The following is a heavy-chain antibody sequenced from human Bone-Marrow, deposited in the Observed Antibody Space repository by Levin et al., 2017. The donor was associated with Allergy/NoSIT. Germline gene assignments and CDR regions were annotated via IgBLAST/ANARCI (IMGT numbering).Heavy chain of an antibody. CDR1: GFTFSVYW. CDR3: ARDGPLVEPPAAGGFDP. D-gene: IGHD2-2*01. CDR2: IKGDGSAT. J-gene: IGHJ5*02. V-gene: IGHV3-7*04. Sequence: GGSLRLSCAASGFTFSVYWMSWVRQAPGKGLEWLANIKGDGSATKYVDSVKGRFTISRDNAKNSLFLQMNSLRADDTAVYYCARDGPLVEPPAAGGFDPWGQGTLVSVSS.